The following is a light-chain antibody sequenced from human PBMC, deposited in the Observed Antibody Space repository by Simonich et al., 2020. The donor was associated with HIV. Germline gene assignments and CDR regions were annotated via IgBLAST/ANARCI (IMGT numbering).Light chain of an antibody. CDR2: KAS. Sequence: DIQMTQSPSTLSASVGDRVTITCRASQSISNWLAWYQQKPVKAPKVLIYKASSLESGVPSRFSGSGSGTEFTLTISSLQPEDFATYYCLQHNSYPWTFGQGTKVEIK. J-gene: IGKJ1*01. CDR3: LQHNSYPWT. CDR1: QSISNW. V-gene: IGKV1-5*03.